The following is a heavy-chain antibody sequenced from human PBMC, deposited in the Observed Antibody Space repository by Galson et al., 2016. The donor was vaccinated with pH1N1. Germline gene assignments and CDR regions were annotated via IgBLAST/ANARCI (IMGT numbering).Heavy chain of an antibody. V-gene: IGHV5-51*01. CDR3: ARRSAVAGVDY. D-gene: IGHD6-19*01. CDR2: IYPGDSDT. Sequence: QSGAEVKKPGESLKISCQGSGYSFSSHWIGWVRQMPGKGLEWMGIIYPGDSDTKYSPSFPGQVTFSADKSSNTAYVQWNSLKTSDTAMYFCARRSAVAGVDYWGQGTLVTVSS. CDR1: GYSFSSHW. J-gene: IGHJ4*02.